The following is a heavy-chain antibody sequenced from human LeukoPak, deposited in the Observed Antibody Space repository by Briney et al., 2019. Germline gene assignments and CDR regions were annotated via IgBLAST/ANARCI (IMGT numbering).Heavy chain of an antibody. CDR2: IYYSGST. V-gene: IGHV4-59*12. CDR3: ARSSGSGSYYLLFDY. D-gene: IGHD3-10*01. Sequence: SETLSLTCTVSGGSISSYYWSWIRQPPGKGLEWIGYIYYSGSTNYKPSLKSRVTISVETSKNQFSLKLSSVTAADTAVYYCARSSGSGSYYLLFDYWGQGTLVTVSS. J-gene: IGHJ4*02. CDR1: GGSISSYY.